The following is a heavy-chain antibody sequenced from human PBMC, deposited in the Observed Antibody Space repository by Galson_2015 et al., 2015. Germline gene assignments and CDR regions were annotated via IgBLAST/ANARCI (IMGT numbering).Heavy chain of an antibody. D-gene: IGHD2-21*02. CDR3: ASGGDYVDNAFQI. Sequence: FLRLSCAASGFTFSTYRIHWVRQAPGKGLEWVAVISYDGSNKYYADSVKGRFTISRDNSKNTLYLQMNSLRAEDAAMYYCASGGDYVDNAFQIWGQGTMVTVSS. J-gene: IGHJ3*02. V-gene: IGHV3-30-3*01. CDR2: ISYDGSNK. CDR1: GFTFSTYR.